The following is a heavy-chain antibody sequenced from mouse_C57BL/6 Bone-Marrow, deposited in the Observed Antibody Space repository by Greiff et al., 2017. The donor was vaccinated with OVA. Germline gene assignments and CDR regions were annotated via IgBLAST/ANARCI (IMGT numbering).Heavy chain of an antibody. CDR3: ARHPPITTVGGYAMDY. V-gene: IGHV2-6-1*01. D-gene: IGHD1-1*01. J-gene: IGHJ4*01. CDR2: IWSDGST. Sequence: QVQLKESGPGLVAPSQSLSITCTVSGFSLTSYGVHWVRQPPGKGLEWLVVIWSDGSTTYNSALKSRLSISKDNSKSQVFLKMNSLQTDDTAMYYWARHPPITTVGGYAMDYWGQGTSVTVSS. CDR1: GFSLTSYG.